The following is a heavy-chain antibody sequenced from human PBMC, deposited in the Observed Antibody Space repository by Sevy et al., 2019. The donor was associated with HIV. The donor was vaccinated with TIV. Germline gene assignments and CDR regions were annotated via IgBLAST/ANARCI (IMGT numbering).Heavy chain of an antibody. V-gene: IGHV1-24*01. CDR2: FDPEDAET. Sequence: ASVKVSCKVSGSTLSQMAMHWVRQAPGKRLEWMATFDPEDAETIYTQKLQGRVTMTEDTSRDTAYMELSNLRSEDTAVYYCATRKDYYESSGEPFDYWGQGTLVTVSS. CDR1: GSTLSQMA. CDR3: ATRKDYYESSGEPFDY. D-gene: IGHD3-22*01. J-gene: IGHJ4*02.